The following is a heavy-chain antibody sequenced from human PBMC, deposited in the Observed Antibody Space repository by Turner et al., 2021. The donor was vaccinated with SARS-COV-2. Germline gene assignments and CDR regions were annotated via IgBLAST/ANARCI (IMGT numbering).Heavy chain of an antibody. CDR3: ARDLGYPFGGMDV. D-gene: IGHD3-16*01. CDR1: GFTFSSYA. CDR2: ISYDGSNE. Sequence: QVQLVESGGGVVQPGRSLRLSCAASGFTFSSYAMHWVRQAPGKGLGWVAIISYDGSNENYADSVKGRFTISRDNSKNTLYLQMNSLRAEDTAVYYCARDLGYPFGGMDVWGQGTTVTVSS. V-gene: IGHV3-30-3*01. J-gene: IGHJ6*02.